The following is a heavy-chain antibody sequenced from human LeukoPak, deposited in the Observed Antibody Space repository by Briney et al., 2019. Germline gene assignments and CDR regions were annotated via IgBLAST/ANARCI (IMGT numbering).Heavy chain of an antibody. CDR1: GFTVSSSF. D-gene: IGHD1-26*01. Sequence: PGGSLRLSCAASGFTVSSSFMSWVRLAPGKGLEWVGRIKSRNRGETVDYAAPVKGRFTISRDDSKTTVYLQMNSLKTEDTAIYYCTTDGSTTLSNTFDYWGQGTLVTVSS. V-gene: IGHV3-15*01. CDR2: IKSRNRGETV. CDR3: TTDGSTTLSNTFDY. J-gene: IGHJ4*02.